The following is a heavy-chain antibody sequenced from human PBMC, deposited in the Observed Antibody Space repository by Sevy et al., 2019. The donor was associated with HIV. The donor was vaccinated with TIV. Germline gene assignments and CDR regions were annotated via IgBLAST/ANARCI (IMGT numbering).Heavy chain of an antibody. CDR3: ARGRVGDGRNWYGAFDV. CDR2: IFQSGAA. CDR1: GASINSGGYS. V-gene: IGHV4-30-2*06. Sequence: SETLSLTCAVSGASINSGGYSWNWIRQSPGKGLEWIGYIFQSGAAYYIPSLQSRVTISLDMSKNQFSLDLRSVTVADSAVYFCARGRVGDGRNWYGAFDVWGQGTTVTVSS. D-gene: IGHD3-16*01. J-gene: IGHJ3*01.